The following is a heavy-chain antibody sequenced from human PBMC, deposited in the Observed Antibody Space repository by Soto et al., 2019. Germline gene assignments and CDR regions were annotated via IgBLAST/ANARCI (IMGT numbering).Heavy chain of an antibody. Sequence: ASVKVSCKASGGTFSSYAMSWVRQAPGQGLEWMGGIIPIVGTANYAQKFQGRVTITADKSTSTAYMELSSLRSEDTAVYYCRINYYDSRGGRYGMDVWGQGPTV. D-gene: IGHD3-22*01. V-gene: IGHV1-69*06. J-gene: IGHJ6*02. CDR3: RINYYDSRGGRYGMDV. CDR1: GGTFSSYA. CDR2: IIPIVGTA.